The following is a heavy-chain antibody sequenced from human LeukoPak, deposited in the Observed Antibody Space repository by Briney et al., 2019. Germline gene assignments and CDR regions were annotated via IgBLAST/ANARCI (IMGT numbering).Heavy chain of an antibody. Sequence: PPDTLSLPCTDFDGHISSISHYCRCLRHHPGDRLQRLGRFYFRGRTYYTPSLKSRVTISVDPSTHQFSLKLSSVTAADTAMYYCARLLIYCSSTSRHFDCWGQGTLVTVSS. D-gene: IGHD2-2*01. CDR3: ARLLIYCSSTSRHFDC. V-gene: IGHV4-39*01. J-gene: IGHJ4*02. CDR1: DGHISSISHY. CDR2: FYFRGRT.